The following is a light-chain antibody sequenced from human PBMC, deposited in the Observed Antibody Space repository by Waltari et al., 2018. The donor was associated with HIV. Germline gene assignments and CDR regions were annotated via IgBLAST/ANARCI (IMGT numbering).Light chain of an antibody. CDR2: ANS. CDR1: SSNIGANFD. V-gene: IGLV1-40*01. Sequence: VIVSCTGSSSNIGANFDVHWYQLLPGSSPKLLIFANSNRPSGVPDRFSGSKSGTSASLAITGLHPEDEAEYYCQSFDSSLNAYVFGTGTTVIVL. CDR3: QSFDSSLNAYV. J-gene: IGLJ1*01.